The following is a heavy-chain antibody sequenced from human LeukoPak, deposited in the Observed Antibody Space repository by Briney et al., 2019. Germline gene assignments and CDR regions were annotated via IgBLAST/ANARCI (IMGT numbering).Heavy chain of an antibody. CDR2: IRSKTAGGTT. CDR3: AQGSAHYYEY. Sequence: PGGSLRLSCAVSGLTLSDIWMNWVRQAPGKGLEWVGLIRSKTAGGTTDFAAPVKGRFTISRDDSKNMLYLQMNSLTSDDTAVYYCAQGSAHYYEYWGQGTLVTVSS. J-gene: IGHJ4*02. V-gene: IGHV3-15*07. D-gene: IGHD3-22*01. CDR1: GLTLSDIW.